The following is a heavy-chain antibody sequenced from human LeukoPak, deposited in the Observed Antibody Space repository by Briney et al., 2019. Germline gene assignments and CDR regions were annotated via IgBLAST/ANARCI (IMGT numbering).Heavy chain of an antibody. J-gene: IGHJ4*02. CDR3: ARDFEYSSSSGIGDY. D-gene: IGHD6-6*01. CDR2: INPNSGGT. Sequence: ASVKVSCKASGYTFTGYYMHWVRQAPGQGLEWMGWINPNSGGTNYAQKFQGRVTMTSDTSISTAYMELSRLRSDDTAVYYCARDFEYSSSSGIGDYWGQGTLVTVSS. V-gene: IGHV1-2*02. CDR1: GYTFTGYY.